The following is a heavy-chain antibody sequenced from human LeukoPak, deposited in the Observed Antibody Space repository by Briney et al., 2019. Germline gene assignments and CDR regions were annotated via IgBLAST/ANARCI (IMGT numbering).Heavy chain of an antibody. CDR1: GFTISSNY. V-gene: IGHV3-23*01. CDR3: AKDVAAIGAYYFDY. Sequence: GGSLRLSCAASGFTISSNYLSWVRQAPGKGLEWVSAISGSGGSTYYADSVKGRFTISRDNSKNTLYLQMNSLRAEDTAVYYCAKDVAAIGAYYFDYWGQGTLVTVSS. D-gene: IGHD2-15*01. J-gene: IGHJ4*02. CDR2: ISGSGGST.